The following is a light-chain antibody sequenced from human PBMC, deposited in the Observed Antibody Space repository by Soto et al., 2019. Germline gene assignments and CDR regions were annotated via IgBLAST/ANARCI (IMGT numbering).Light chain of an antibody. J-gene: IGKJ5*01. Sequence: IQLTQSPSSLSASVGDRVTITCRASQGISTLLAWYQQTPAKAPKVLIYESSLLQSGVPSRFSGSGSGTVITLKSSRLEPDDFSAYSFHLPQTSPITCGGGTRLEIK. V-gene: IGKV1-9*01. CDR2: ESS. CDR3: HLPQTSPIT. CDR1: QGISTL.